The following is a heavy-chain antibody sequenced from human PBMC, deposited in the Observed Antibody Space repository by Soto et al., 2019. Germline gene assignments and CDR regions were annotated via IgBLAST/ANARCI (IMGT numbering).Heavy chain of an antibody. CDR1: GGSISSYY. Sequence: QVQLQESGPGLVKPSETLSLTCTVSGGSISSYYWSWIRQPPGKGLEWIGYIYYSGSTNYNPSLXSSATIXXDTSKNQFSLKLSSVTAADTAVYYCARRYGGTFDYWGQGTLVTVSS. D-gene: IGHD2-15*01. CDR2: IYYSGST. V-gene: IGHV4-59*08. CDR3: ARRYGGTFDY. J-gene: IGHJ4*02.